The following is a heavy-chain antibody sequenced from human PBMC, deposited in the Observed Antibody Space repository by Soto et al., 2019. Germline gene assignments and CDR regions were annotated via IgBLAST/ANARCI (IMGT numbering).Heavy chain of an antibody. CDR2: INPSGGST. D-gene: IGHD3-3*02. CDR3: ARDFAGRGTILGVVIWWMYNWSDT. V-gene: IGHV1-46*03. J-gene: IGHJ5*02. CDR1: GYTFSSYY. Sequence: QAQLVQSGTEVKKPGASVTISGKASGYTFSSYYMHWVRQAPGQGLEWMGIINPSGGSTTYAQKLQDRLSMTTDTSTISFDREFRSLRSEDTAVYYCARDFAGRGTILGVVIWWMYNWSDTWGQGTLVTVSS.